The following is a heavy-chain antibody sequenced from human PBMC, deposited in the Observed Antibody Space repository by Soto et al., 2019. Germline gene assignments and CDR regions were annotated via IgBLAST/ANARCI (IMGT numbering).Heavy chain of an antibody. CDR3: ARQQQSGELPLLDY. Sequence: SETLSLTCTVSGGSISSSSYYWGWIRQPPGKGLEWIGSIYYSGSTYYNPSLKSRVTTSVDTSKNQFSLKLSSVTAAGTAVYYCARQQQSGELPLLDYWGQGTLVTVSS. J-gene: IGHJ4*02. CDR1: GGSISSSSYY. V-gene: IGHV4-39*01. CDR2: IYYSGST. D-gene: IGHD1-26*01.